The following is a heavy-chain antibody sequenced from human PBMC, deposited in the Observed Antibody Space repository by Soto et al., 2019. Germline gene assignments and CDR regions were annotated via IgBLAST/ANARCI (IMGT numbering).Heavy chain of an antibody. CDR3: ARSWKAAMPYYYYYYMDV. J-gene: IGHJ6*03. CDR2: IWYDGSNK. V-gene: IGHV3-33*01. Sequence: GGSLRLSCAASGFTFSSYGMHWVRQAPGKGLEWVAVIWYDGSNKYYADSVKGRFTISRDNSKNTLYLQMNSLRAEDTAVYYCARSWKAAMPYYYYYYMDVWGKGTTVTVSS. CDR1: GFTFSSYG. D-gene: IGHD2-2*01.